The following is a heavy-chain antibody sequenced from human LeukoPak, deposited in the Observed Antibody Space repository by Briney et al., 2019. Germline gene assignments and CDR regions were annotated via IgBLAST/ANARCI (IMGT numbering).Heavy chain of an antibody. V-gene: IGHV3-23*01. CDR1: GFTFSNYA. D-gene: IGHD1-26*01. Sequence: GGSLRLSCAASGFTFSNYAMNWVRQAPGKGLEWVSLISSSGDNAYYADSVRGRFAISRDKSKNTVSLQMNSLRGEDTAVYYCAKDVRVGGGGMDVWGQGTPVTVSS. CDR3: AKDVRVGGGGMDV. CDR2: ISSSGDNA. J-gene: IGHJ6*02.